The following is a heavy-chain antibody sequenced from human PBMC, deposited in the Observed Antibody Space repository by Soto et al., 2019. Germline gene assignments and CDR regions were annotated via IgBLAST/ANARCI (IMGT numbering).Heavy chain of an antibody. CDR1: GYSFTGYW. Sequence: GASLKISCKSSGYSFTGYWIGWVRQMPGKGLEWMGIIYPGDSDTRYSPSFQGQVTISADKSISTAYLQWSSLKASDTAMYYCARLWSCSGGSCYYYGMDVWGQGTTVTVSS. J-gene: IGHJ6*02. V-gene: IGHV5-51*01. D-gene: IGHD2-15*01. CDR2: IYPGDSDT. CDR3: ARLWSCSGGSCYYYGMDV.